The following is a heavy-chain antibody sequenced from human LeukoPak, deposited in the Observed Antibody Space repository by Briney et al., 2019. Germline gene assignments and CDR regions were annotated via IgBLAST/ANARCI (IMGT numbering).Heavy chain of an antibody. CDR2: INAGNGNT. Sequence: ASVKVSCKASGYTFTSYAMHWVRQAPGQRLEWMGWINAGNGNTKYSQKFQGRVTITRDTSASTAYMELSSLRSEDTAVYYCARGPDYGGNSPGFDPWGQGTLVTVSS. CDR3: ARGPDYGGNSPGFDP. CDR1: GYTFTSYA. V-gene: IGHV1-3*01. J-gene: IGHJ5*02. D-gene: IGHD4-23*01.